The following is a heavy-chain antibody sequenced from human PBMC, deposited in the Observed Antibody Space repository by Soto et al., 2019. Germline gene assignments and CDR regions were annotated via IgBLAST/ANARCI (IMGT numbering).Heavy chain of an antibody. Sequence: QVQLVQSGADVKKPGSSVRFSCKSSGGTFSTYAINWVRQAPGHGLEWMGVILPIFNKPHYAQNFQGRVTIIADKSTSTSYMELSSLRSEDTAVYYCARDGVQFLYKNYFETWGQGTMVTVSS. V-gene: IGHV1-69*06. CDR3: ARDGVQFLYKNYFET. D-gene: IGHD3-3*01. CDR2: ILPIFNKP. CDR1: GGTFSTYA. J-gene: IGHJ5*02.